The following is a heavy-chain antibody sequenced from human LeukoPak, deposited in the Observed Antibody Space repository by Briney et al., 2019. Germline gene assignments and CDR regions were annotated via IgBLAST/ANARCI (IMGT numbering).Heavy chain of an antibody. D-gene: IGHD1-20*01. CDR1: GYTFTSYY. CDR2: INPSGGST. J-gene: IGHJ4*02. Sequence: GASVKVSCKASGYTFTSYYMHWVRQAPGQGLEWMGIINPSGGSTSYAQKFQGRVTMTRDMSTSTVYMELSSLRSEDTAVYYCARAEILRYNWSYFDYWGQGTLVTVSS. CDR3: ARAEILRYNWSYFDY. V-gene: IGHV1-46*01.